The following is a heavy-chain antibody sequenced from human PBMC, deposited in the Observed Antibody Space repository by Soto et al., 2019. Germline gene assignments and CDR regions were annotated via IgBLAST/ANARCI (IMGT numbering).Heavy chain of an antibody. CDR2: ISYDGSNK. CDR1: GFTFSSYA. J-gene: IGHJ6*02. V-gene: IGHV3-30-3*01. CDR3: ASSVTSYYYYYGMDV. Sequence: GSLRLSCAASGFTFSSYAMHWVRQAPGKGLEWVAVISYDGSNKYYADSVKGRFTISRDNSKNTLYLQMNSLRAEDTAVYYCASSVTSYYYYYGMDVWGQGTTVTVSS. D-gene: IGHD4-17*01.